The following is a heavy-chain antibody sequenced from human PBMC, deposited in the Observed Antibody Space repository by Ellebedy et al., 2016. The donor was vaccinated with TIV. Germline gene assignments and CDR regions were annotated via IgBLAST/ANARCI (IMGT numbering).Heavy chain of an antibody. CDR1: GFTFSSYA. D-gene: IGHD6-19*01. V-gene: IGHV3-23*01. CDR3: AKVGKWLAPGHFDY. Sequence: GESLKISCAASGFTFSSYAMSWVRQAPGKGLEWVSAISGSGGSTYYADSVKGRFTISRDNSKNTLYLQMNSLRAEDTAVYYCAKVGKWLAPGHFDYWGQGTLVTVSS. J-gene: IGHJ4*02. CDR2: ISGSGGST.